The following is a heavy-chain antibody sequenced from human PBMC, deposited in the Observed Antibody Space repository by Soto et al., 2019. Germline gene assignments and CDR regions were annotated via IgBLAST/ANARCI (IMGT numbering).Heavy chain of an antibody. CDR2: ISAHNGNT. CDR3: ARGRYGDY. Sequence: QVHLVQSGAEVKKPGASVKVSCKGSGYGFTTYGITRVRQAPGQGLEWMAWISAHNGNTKYAQKLQGRDTVTRDTSTSTAYMELRSLRSDDTAVYYCARGRYGDYWGQGALVTVSS. V-gene: IGHV1-18*01. CDR1: GYGFTTYG. J-gene: IGHJ4*02. D-gene: IGHD1-1*01.